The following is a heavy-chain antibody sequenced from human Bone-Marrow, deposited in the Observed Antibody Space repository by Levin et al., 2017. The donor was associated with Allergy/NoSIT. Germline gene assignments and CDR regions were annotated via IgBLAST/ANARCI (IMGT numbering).Heavy chain of an antibody. CDR2: ISGSSQTI. CDR3: ARVAAAGNIDY. Sequence: ASVKVSCAASGFTFSTHSMDWVRQAPGKGLEWVSYISGSSQTIYYADSVKGRFTISRDNAKESLYLQMNSLRAEDTAVYYCARVAAAGNIDYWGQGTLVTVSS. V-gene: IGHV3-48*04. CDR1: GFTFSTHS. D-gene: IGHD6-13*01. J-gene: IGHJ4*02.